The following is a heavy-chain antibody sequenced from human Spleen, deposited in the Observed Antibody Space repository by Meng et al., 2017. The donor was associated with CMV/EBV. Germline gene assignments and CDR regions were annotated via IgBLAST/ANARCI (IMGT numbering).Heavy chain of an antibody. CDR2: ISGSGGDT. J-gene: IGHJ4*02. CDR3: AKGDYSNYGWCWGY. CDR1: GFTFSSYA. V-gene: IGHV3-23*01. Sequence: GGSLTLSCAASGFTFSSYAISWVRQAPGEGLEWVSGISGSGGDTYYADSVKGRFTISRDNSKNTLYLQINSLRAEDTAIYFCAKGDYSNYGWCWGYWGQGTLVTVSS. D-gene: IGHD4-11*01.